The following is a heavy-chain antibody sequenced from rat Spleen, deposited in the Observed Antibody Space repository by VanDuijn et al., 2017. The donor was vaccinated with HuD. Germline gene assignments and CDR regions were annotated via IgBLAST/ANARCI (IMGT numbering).Heavy chain of an antibody. V-gene: IGHV5-31*01. J-gene: IGHJ4*01. Sequence: EVQLVESGGGLVQPGRSLKLSCAASGFTFDNYWMTWIRQAPGRGLEWVASITNTGGSTYYPDSVTGRFTISRDNAKSTLYLQMDSLRSEDTATYYCARHYGGYSEYVMDAWGQGASVTVSS. CDR1: GFTFDNYW. D-gene: IGHD1-11*01. CDR3: ARHYGGYSEYVMDA. CDR2: ITNTGGST.